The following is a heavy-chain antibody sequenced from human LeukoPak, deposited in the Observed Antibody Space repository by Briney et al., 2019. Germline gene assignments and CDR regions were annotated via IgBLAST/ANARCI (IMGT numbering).Heavy chain of an antibody. J-gene: IGHJ4*02. CDR3: AARRGYNYGYSPVY. V-gene: IGHV4-34*01. Sequence: PSETLSLTCAVYGGSFSGYYWSWIRQAPGKGLEWIGEISHSGSTNYNSSLKSRVTISVDTSKNQFSLKVSSVTAADTAVYYCAARRGYNYGYSPVYWGQGTLVTVSS. CDR1: GGSFSGYY. CDR2: ISHSGST. D-gene: IGHD5-18*01.